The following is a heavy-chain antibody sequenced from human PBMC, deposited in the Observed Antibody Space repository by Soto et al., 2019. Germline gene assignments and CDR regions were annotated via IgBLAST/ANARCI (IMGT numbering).Heavy chain of an antibody. D-gene: IGHD4-17*01. CDR2: INAGNGNT. J-gene: IGHJ5*02. V-gene: IGHV1-3*01. Sequence: ASVKVSCKASGYTFSSYAIHWVRQAPGQGLEWMGWINAGNGNTKYSQKFQGRVTIARDTSASTAYMELNSLRSEDTAVYYCAKDPLKYTVTTFHWFDPWGQGTLVTVSS. CDR3: AKDPLKYTVTTFHWFDP. CDR1: GYTFSSYA.